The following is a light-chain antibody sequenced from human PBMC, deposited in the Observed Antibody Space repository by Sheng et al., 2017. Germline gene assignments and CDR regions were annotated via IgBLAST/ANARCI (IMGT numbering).Light chain of an antibody. J-gene: IGKJ3*01. Sequence: EIEMTQFPATLSVSPGERVTFSCRASQNIGSNVAWYRQTPGQPPRLLISGASSRATGVAARLSGSGSGTQFTLTINSLQSEDFAVYYCQQYEEWPVTFGPGTRV. V-gene: IGKV3-15*01. CDR1: QNIGSN. CDR2: GAS. CDR3: QQYEEWPVT.